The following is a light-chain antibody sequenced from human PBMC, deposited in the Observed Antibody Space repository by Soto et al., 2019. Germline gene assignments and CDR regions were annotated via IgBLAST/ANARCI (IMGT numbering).Light chain of an antibody. V-gene: IGLV1-51*01. CDR2: DNT. J-gene: IGLJ3*02. Sequence: QSVLTQPPSVSAAPGQKVTISCSGSTYDIGNNYVSWYQQFPGTAPKLLIFDNTERPSGIPDRFSGYKSGTSATLAINGLQTGDEAEYYCGTWDTSLTAGVVGGGTKLTVL. CDR1: TYDIGNNY. CDR3: GTWDTSLTAGV.